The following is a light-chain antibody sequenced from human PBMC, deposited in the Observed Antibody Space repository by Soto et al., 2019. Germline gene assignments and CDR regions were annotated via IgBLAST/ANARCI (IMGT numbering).Light chain of an antibody. CDR3: QQYGSSPQT. J-gene: IGKJ1*01. V-gene: IGKV3-20*01. CDR2: GAS. CDR1: QSVNSSY. Sequence: EIVLTQSPGTLSLSPGQRATLSCRASQSVNSSYLAWFQQKPGQAPRLLIYGASTRATGIPDRFSGSGAGTDFTLTISILEPADFAVYYCQQYGSSPQTLGQGTKVEIK.